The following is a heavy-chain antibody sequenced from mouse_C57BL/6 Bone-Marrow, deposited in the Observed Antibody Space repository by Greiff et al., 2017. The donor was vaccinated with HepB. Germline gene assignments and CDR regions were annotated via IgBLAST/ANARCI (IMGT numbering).Heavy chain of an antibody. CDR2: IDPSDSYT. Sequence: VQLQQPGAELVKPGASVKLSCKASGYTFTSYWMQWVKQRPGQGLEWIGEIDPSDSYTNYNQKFKGKATLTVDPSSSTAYMQLSSLTSEDSAVYYCARDYYGSCYAMDYWGQGTSVTVSS. V-gene: IGHV1-50*01. J-gene: IGHJ4*01. CDR1: GYTFTSYW. CDR3: ARDYYGSCYAMDY. D-gene: IGHD1-1*01.